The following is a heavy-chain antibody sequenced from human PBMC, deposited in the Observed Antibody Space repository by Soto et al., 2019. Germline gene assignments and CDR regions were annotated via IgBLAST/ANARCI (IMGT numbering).Heavy chain of an antibody. Sequence: ASVKVSCKASGYTFTSYNMHWVRQAPGQRLEWMGWINAGNDNTKYSQKFQDRVTFTRDTSATTAYLELRSLRSEDTAVYYCARGSIHHSLSGSHHYYFDYWGQGTLVTVSS. D-gene: IGHD3-3*02. CDR2: INAGNDNT. V-gene: IGHV1-3*01. CDR3: ARGSIHHSLSGSHHYYFDY. CDR1: GYTFTSYN. J-gene: IGHJ4*02.